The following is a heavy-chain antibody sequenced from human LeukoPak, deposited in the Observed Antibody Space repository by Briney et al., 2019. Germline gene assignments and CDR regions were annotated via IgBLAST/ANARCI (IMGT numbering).Heavy chain of an antibody. J-gene: IGHJ4*02. V-gene: IGHV1-24*01. CDR3: ATNLGGASITMIVRYFDY. CDR1: GYTLTELS. CDR2: FDPEDGET. Sequence: ASVTVSCKVSGYTLTELSMHWVRQAPGKGLEWMGGFDPEDGETIYAQKFQGRVTMTEDTCTDTAYMELSSLRSEDTAVYYCATNLGGASITMIVRYFDYWGQGTLVTVSS. D-gene: IGHD3-22*01.